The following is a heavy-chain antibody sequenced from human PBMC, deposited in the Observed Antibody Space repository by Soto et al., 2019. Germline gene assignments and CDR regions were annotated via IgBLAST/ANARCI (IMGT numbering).Heavy chain of an antibody. CDR2: ISGSGGST. CDR3: ARRDDLHCYMDV. V-gene: IGHV3-23*01. Sequence: EVQLLESGGGLVQPGGSLRLSCAASGFTFSSYAMSWVRQAPGKGLEWVSAISGSGGSTYYADSVKGRFTISRDNSKNPLYLQMNSLRAEDTAVYYCARRDDLHCYMDVWGKGTTVTVSS. J-gene: IGHJ6*03. CDR1: GFTFSSYA. D-gene: IGHD3-3*01.